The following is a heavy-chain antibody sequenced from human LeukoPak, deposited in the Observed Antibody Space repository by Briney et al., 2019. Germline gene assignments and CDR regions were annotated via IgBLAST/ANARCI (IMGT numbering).Heavy chain of an antibody. V-gene: IGHV3-21*06. J-gene: IGHJ6*02. Sequence: GGSLRLSCAASGFTFSTYNVYWVRQAPRKGLEWVSSISSTSNYIYYADSVKGRFTISRDNAKNSLYLQMNSLRAEDTAVYYCARALWSGPVYYGMDVWGQGTTVTVSS. CDR1: GFTFSTYN. D-gene: IGHD3-10*01. CDR2: ISSTSNYI. CDR3: ARALWSGPVYYGMDV.